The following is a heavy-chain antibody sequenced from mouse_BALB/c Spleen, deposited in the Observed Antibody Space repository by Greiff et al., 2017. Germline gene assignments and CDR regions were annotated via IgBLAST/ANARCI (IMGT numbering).Heavy chain of an antibody. CDR3: TRPYGNYRFDY. J-gene: IGHJ2*01. V-gene: IGHV1-54*01. Sequence: VQLQQSGAELVRPGTSVKVSCKASGYAFTNYLIEWVKQRPGQGLEWIGVINPGSGGTNFNEKFKSKATLTVDKSSSTAYMQLSSLTSEDSAVYYCTRPYGNYRFDYWGQGTTLTVSS. CDR1: GYAFTNYL. CDR2: INPGSGGT. D-gene: IGHD2-1*01.